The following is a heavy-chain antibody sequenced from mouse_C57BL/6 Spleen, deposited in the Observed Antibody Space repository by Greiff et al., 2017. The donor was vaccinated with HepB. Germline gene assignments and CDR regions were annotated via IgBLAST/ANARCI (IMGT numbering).Heavy chain of an antibody. CDR2: IYPGDGDT. CDR3: ARGNFEGFDY. CDR1: GYAFSSSW. Sequence: QVQLKESGPELVKPGASVKISCKASGYAFSSSWMNWVKQRPGKGLEWIGRIYPGDGDTNYNGKFKGKATLTADKSSSTAYMQLSSLTSEDSAVYFCARGNFEGFDYWGQGTTLTVSS. V-gene: IGHV1-82*01. J-gene: IGHJ2*01.